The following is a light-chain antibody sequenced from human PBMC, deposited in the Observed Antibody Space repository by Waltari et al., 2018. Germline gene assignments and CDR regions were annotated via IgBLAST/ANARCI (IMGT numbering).Light chain of an antibody. J-gene: IGKJ4*01. V-gene: IGKV4-1*01. CDR3: QQHYTAPIT. CDR2: WAS. CDR1: QSVLDTSNNKNS. Sequence: DIVMTQSPDFLAVSLGERATINCKSSQSVLDTSNNKNSFAWYQQKPGQPPKLLLHWASTRASGVPDRLSGSGSGTDFTLTISSLQAEDAAVYYCQQHYTAPITFGGGTKVEI.